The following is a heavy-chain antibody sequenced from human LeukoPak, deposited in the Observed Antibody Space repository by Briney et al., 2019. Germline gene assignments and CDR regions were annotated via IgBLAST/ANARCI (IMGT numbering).Heavy chain of an antibody. Sequence: SETLSLTCAVYGGSFSGYYWSWIRQPPGKGLERIGEINHSGSTNYNPSLKSRVTISVDTSKNQFSLKLSSVTAADTAVYYCAREGDLGYCSGGSCYAFDYWGQRTLVTVSS. CDR1: GGSFSGYY. CDR3: AREGDLGYCSGGSCYAFDY. CDR2: INHSGST. J-gene: IGHJ4*02. D-gene: IGHD2-15*01. V-gene: IGHV4-34*01.